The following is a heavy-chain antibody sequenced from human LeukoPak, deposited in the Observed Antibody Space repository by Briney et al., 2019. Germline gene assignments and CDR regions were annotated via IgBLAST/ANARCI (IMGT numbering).Heavy chain of an antibody. CDR2: IHHSGST. CDR3: ARDLTGGSSWYQYYFDY. Sequence: PSETLSLTCTVSGYSISSGYYWGWIRQPPGKGLEWIGSIHHSGSTYYNPSLKSRVTISVDTSKNQFSLKLSSVTAPDTAVYYCARDLTGGSSWYQYYFDYWGQGTLVTVSS. V-gene: IGHV4-38-2*02. J-gene: IGHJ4*02. D-gene: IGHD6-13*01. CDR1: GYSISSGYY.